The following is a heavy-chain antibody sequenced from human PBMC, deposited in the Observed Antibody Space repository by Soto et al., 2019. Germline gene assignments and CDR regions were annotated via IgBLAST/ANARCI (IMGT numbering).Heavy chain of an antibody. Sequence: GGSLRLSCAASGFTFSSYAMHWVRQAPGKGLEWVAVISYDGSNKYYADSVKGRFTISRDNSKNTLYLQMNSLRAEDTAVYYCARDRVKLGTTFDYWGQGTLVTVSS. CDR3: ARDRVKLGTTFDY. CDR2: ISYDGSNK. V-gene: IGHV3-30-3*01. D-gene: IGHD1-1*01. J-gene: IGHJ4*02. CDR1: GFTFSSYA.